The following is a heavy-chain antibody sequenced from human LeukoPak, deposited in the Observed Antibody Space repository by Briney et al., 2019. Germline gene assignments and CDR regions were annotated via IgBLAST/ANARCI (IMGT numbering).Heavy chain of an antibody. CDR1: GFTFSDYY. CDR2: ISSSGSTI. Sequence: PGGSLRLSCAASGFTFSDYYMSWIRQAPGKGLEWVSYISSSGSTIYYADSVKGRFTISRDNAKNSLYLQMNSLRAEDTAVYYCARGGTYDYVWGSYGAFDIWGQGTMVTVSS. D-gene: IGHD3-16*01. V-gene: IGHV3-11*04. J-gene: IGHJ3*02. CDR3: ARGGTYDYVWGSYGAFDI.